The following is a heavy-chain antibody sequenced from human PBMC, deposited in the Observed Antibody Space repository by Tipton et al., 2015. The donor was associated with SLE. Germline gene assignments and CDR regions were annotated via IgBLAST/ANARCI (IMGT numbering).Heavy chain of an antibody. D-gene: IGHD3-3*01. CDR1: GDSISSGYY. J-gene: IGHJ4*02. V-gene: IGHV4-38-2*02. Sequence: TLSLTCTVSGDSISSGYYWGWIRQPPGKGLEWIGEINHSGSTYYNPSLKSRVTISVDTSKNQFSLKLNSVTAADTAVYYCASPYYDFWSGYYDYWGQGTLVTVSS. CDR2: INHSGST. CDR3: ASPYYDFWSGYYDY.